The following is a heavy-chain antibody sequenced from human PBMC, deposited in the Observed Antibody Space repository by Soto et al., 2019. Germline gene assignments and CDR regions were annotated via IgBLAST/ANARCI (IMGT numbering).Heavy chain of an antibody. CDR1: GFTFSSYS. Sequence: EVQLVESGGGLVQPGGSLRLSCAASGFTFSSYSMNWVRQAPGKGLEWVSYISSSSSAIYYADSGKGRFTISRDNSQNSMYLQMNGLRAEYTAVYYCAREDAAVWFDPWGHGTLVTVSS. CDR2: ISSSSSAI. J-gene: IGHJ5*02. V-gene: IGHV3-48*01. D-gene: IGHD4-17*01. CDR3: AREDAAVWFDP.